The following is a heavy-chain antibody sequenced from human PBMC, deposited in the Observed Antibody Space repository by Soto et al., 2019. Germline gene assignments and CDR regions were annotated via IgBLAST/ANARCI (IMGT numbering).Heavy chain of an antibody. J-gene: IGHJ4*02. D-gene: IGHD6-6*01. CDR1: GYTFPRYD. Sequence: ASVKVSCKASGYTFPRYDISWVRQAPGQGLEWMVWISGDSGNTKYTQKFQGRVTITRDTSATTAYMELSSLRSEDTAVYYCARLIAAHSNWGQGTLVTVSS. CDR3: ARLIAAHSN. CDR2: ISGDSGNT. V-gene: IGHV1-18*01.